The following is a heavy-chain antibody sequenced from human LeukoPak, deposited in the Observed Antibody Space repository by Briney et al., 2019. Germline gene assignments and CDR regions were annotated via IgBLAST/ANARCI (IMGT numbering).Heavy chain of an antibody. CDR3: AREKPGYYYYMDV. J-gene: IGHJ6*03. CDR2: IHSSGST. D-gene: IGHD1-14*01. Sequence: SETLSLTCTVSGGSISSYYWNWIRQPAGKGLEWIGHIHSSGSTNYNPSLKSRVTMSVDTSKNQFSLKVSSMTAADTAVYYCAREKPGYYYYMDVWGKGPTVTISS. CDR1: GGSISSYY. V-gene: IGHV4-4*07.